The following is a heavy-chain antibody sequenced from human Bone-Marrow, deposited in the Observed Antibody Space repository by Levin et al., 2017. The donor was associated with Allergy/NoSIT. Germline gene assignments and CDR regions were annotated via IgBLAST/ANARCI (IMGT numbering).Heavy chain of an antibody. CDR2: ITNSGGRT. D-gene: IGHD3-10*01. Sequence: GGSLRLSCAASGFTFRTYAMSWVRQAPGKGLQWVSDITNSGGRTYYAYSVRGRFTMSRDNGNNTLYLQMNSLRGDDTAVYYCAKIRAVGILDAFDVWGQGTMVTVAS. V-gene: IGHV3-23*01. J-gene: IGHJ3*01. CDR1: GFTFRTYA. CDR3: AKIRAVGILDAFDV.